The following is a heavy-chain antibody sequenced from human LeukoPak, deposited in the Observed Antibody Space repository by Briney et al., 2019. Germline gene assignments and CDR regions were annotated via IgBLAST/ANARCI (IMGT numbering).Heavy chain of an antibody. CDR1: GGSISSGSYY. CDR3: ARESPGVTAKNDY. J-gene: IGHJ4*02. V-gene: IGHV4-61*02. D-gene: IGHD2-21*02. Sequence: SQTLSLTCTVSGGSISSGSYYWRWIRQPAGKGLEWIGRIYTSGSTNYNPSLKSRVTISVDTSKNQFSLKLSSVTAADTAVYYCARESPGVTAKNDYWGQGTLVTVSS. CDR2: IYTSGST.